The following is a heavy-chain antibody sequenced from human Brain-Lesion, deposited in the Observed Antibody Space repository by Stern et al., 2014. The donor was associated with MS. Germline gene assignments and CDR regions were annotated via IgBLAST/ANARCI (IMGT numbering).Heavy chain of an antibody. V-gene: IGHV4-31*03. CDR3: ARVTEFLRFFYPDY. J-gene: IGHJ4*02. CDR2: LSYSGNT. Sequence: QVQLVESGPGLVKPSPTLSLTCTVSGGAVSSGDRHWSWIRPHPEKGLEWIGNLSYSGNTYYNPSLESRVTISMDRSKNQFSLKLRSVTAADTAVYYCARVTEFLRFFYPDYWGQGIRVTVSS. D-gene: IGHD3-3*01. CDR1: GGAVSSGDRH.